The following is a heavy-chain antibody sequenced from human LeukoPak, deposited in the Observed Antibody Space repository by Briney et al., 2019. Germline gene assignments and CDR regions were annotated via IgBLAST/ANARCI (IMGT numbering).Heavy chain of an antibody. Sequence: SQTLSLTCTVSGGSISSGSYYWRWIRQPAGKRLEWIGRIYTSGSTNYNPSLKSRVTISVDTSKNQFSLKLSSVTAADTAVYYCARERGGYNYWYFDLWGRGTLVTVSS. J-gene: IGHJ2*01. CDR2: IYTSGST. CDR3: ARERGGYNYWYFDL. V-gene: IGHV4-61*02. D-gene: IGHD5-24*01. CDR1: GGSISSGSYY.